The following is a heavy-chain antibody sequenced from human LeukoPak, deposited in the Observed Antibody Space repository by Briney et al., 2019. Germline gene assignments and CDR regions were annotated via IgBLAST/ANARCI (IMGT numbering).Heavy chain of an antibody. J-gene: IGHJ4*02. CDR2: IYPADSDI. D-gene: IGHD3-10*01. Sequence: GESLKISCKGSGYSFTSYWIGWVRLMPGKGLEWMGIIYPADSDIRYSPSFQGQVTISADKSVSTAHLQWSSLKASDNGIYYCARHEFHASGSYYMAYWGQGTLVTVSS. CDR1: GYSFTSYW. V-gene: IGHV5-51*01. CDR3: ARHEFHASGSYYMAY.